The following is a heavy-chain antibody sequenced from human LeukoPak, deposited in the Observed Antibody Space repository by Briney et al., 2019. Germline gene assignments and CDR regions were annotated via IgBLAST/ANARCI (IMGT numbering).Heavy chain of an antibody. Sequence: SETLSLTCAVYGGSFSGYYWSWIRQPPGKGLEWIGEINHSGSTNYNPSLKSRVTISVDTSKNQFSLKLSSVTAADTAVYYCARYSGSYRTGYFDYWGQGTLVTVSS. CDR3: ARYSGSYRTGYFDY. V-gene: IGHV4-34*01. J-gene: IGHJ4*02. CDR1: GGSFSGYY. D-gene: IGHD3-10*01. CDR2: INHSGST.